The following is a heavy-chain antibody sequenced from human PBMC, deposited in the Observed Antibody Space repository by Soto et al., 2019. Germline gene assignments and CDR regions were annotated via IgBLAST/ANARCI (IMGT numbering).Heavy chain of an antibody. CDR3: ARDKREYQLLMGAFDI. J-gene: IGHJ3*02. Sequence: SETLSLTCTVSGGSISSYYWSWIRQPPGKGLEWIGYIYYSGSTNYNPSLKSRVTISVDTSKNQFSLKLSSVTAADTAVYYCARDKREYQLLMGAFDIWGQGTMVTVS. D-gene: IGHD2-2*01. CDR1: GGSISSYY. CDR2: IYYSGST. V-gene: IGHV4-59*01.